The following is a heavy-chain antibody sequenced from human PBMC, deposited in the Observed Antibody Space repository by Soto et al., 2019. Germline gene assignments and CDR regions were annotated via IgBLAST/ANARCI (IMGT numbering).Heavy chain of an antibody. Sequence: QVQLQESGPGLVKPSETLSLTCTVSGGSISSYYWSWIRQPPGKGLEWIGYIYYSGSTNYNPSLKSRVTISVDTSKNQFYLKLSSVTAADTAVYYCARDPIAARPMGAYYYYGMDVWGQGTTVTVSS. J-gene: IGHJ6*02. V-gene: IGHV4-59*01. CDR2: IYYSGST. CDR3: ARDPIAARPMGAYYYYGMDV. D-gene: IGHD6-6*01. CDR1: GGSISSYY.